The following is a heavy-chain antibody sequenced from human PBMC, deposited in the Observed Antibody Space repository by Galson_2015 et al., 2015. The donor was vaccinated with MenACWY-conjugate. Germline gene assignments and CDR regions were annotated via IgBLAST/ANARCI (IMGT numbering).Heavy chain of an antibody. CDR2: ISSSSSYI. Sequence: ISSSSSYIYYADSVKGRFTISRDNAKNSLYLQMNSLRAEDTAVYYCARDLAVVTASDAFDIWGQGTMVTVSS. J-gene: IGHJ3*02. D-gene: IGHD2-21*02. CDR3: ARDLAVVTASDAFDI. V-gene: IGHV3-21*04.